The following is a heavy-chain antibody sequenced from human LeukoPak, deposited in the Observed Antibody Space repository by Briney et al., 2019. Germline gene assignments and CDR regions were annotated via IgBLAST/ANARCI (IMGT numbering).Heavy chain of an antibody. CDR1: GFTFSSYS. V-gene: IGHV3-48*01. J-gene: IGHJ3*02. D-gene: IGHD2-15*01. CDR2: ISSSSSTI. Sequence: GGSLRLSCAASGFTFSSYSINWLRQAPGKGLEWVSYISSSSSTIYYADSAKGRFTISRDNAKNSLYLQMNSLRAEDTAVYYCARDLTVVVVAASDHDASDIWGQGTMVTVSS. CDR3: ARDLTVVVVAASDHDASDI.